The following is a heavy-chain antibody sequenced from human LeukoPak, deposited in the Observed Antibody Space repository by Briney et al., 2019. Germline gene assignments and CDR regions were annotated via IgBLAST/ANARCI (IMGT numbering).Heavy chain of an antibody. CDR3: ARVRRYCSGGSCYSGFDY. CDR1: GFTFSSYE. CDR2: ISSSGSTI. V-gene: IGHV3-48*03. D-gene: IGHD2-15*01. J-gene: IGHJ4*02. Sequence: GGSLRLSCAASGFTFSSYEMNWVRQAPGKGLEWVSYISSSGSTIYYAYSVKGRFTISRDNAKNSLYLQMNSLRAEDTAVYYCARVRRYCSGGSCYSGFDYWGQGTLVTVSS.